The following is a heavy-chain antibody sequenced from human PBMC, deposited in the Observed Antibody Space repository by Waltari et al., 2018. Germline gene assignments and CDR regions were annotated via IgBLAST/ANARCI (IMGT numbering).Heavy chain of an antibody. CDR2: INHSGST. CDR3: ARANGSGRRIDY. Sequence: QVQLQQWGAGLLKPSETLSLTCAVYGGSFSGYYWSWIRQPPGKGLEWIGEINHSGSTNYNPSLKSRVTISVDTSKNQFSLKLSSVTAADTAVYYCARANGSGRRIDYWGQGTLVIVSS. CDR1: GGSFSGYY. D-gene: IGHD3-10*01. J-gene: IGHJ4*02. V-gene: IGHV4-34*01.